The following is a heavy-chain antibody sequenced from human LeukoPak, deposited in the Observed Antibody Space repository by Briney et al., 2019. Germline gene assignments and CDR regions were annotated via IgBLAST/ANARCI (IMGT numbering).Heavy chain of an antibody. CDR1: GFTSSRDW. CDR3: TRDGPQTIPLDY. Sequence: QPGGSLRLSCGASGFTSSRDWMHWVRQAPGKGLEWVSLISGEGNLVVYADSVKGRFTVSRDNAKNTLYLQMNSLRAEDTAVYYCTRDGPQTIPLDYWGQGTLVTVSS. J-gene: IGHJ4*02. V-gene: IGHV3-74*01. D-gene: IGHD2-21*01. CDR2: ISGEGNLV.